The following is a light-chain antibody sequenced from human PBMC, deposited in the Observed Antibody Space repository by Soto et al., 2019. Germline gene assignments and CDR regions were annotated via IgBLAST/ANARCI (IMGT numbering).Light chain of an antibody. Sequence: QSVLTQPASASGTPGQRVTISCSGSSSNIGSNTVNWYQQLPGTAPKLLIDSNNQRPSGVPDRFSGSKSGTSASLAISWLQSEDEADYYCAAWDDRLNGYVFGTGTKLTVL. CDR2: SNN. J-gene: IGLJ1*01. CDR1: SSNIGSNT. CDR3: AAWDDRLNGYV. V-gene: IGLV1-44*01.